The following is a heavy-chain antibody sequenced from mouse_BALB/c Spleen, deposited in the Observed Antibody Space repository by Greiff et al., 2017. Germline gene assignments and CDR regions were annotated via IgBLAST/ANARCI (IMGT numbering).Heavy chain of an antibody. V-gene: IGHV1-18*01. CDR3: ARGAIYYGYDIGGYAMDY. Sequence: VQLQQSGPELVKPGASMKISCKASGYSFTGYTMNWVKQSHGKNLEWIGLINPYNGGTSYNQKFKGKATLTVDKSSSTAYMELLSLTSEDSAVYYCARGAIYYGYDIGGYAMDYWGQGTSVTVSS. J-gene: IGHJ4*01. CDR1: GYSFTGYT. CDR2: INPYNGGT. D-gene: IGHD2-2*01.